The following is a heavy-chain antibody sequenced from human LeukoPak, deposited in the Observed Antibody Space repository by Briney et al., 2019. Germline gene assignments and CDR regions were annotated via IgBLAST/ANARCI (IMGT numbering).Heavy chain of an antibody. J-gene: IGHJ4*02. Sequence: SVKVSCKASGGTFSSYAISWVRQAPGQGLEWMGGIIPIFGTANYAQKFQGRVTITRDTSASTAYMELSSLRSEDTAVYYCARSYGSGSYYNPPPHYWGQGTLVTVSS. V-gene: IGHV1-69*05. CDR3: ARSYGSGSYYNPPPHY. CDR2: IIPIFGTA. CDR1: GGTFSSYA. D-gene: IGHD3-10*01.